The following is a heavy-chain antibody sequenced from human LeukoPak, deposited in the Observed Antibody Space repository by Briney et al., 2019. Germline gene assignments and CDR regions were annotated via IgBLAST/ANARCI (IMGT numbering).Heavy chain of an antibody. V-gene: IGHV3-30*03. D-gene: IGHD5-12*01. Sequence: GGSLRLSCAASGFTFSSYGMHWVRQAPGKGLEWVAVISYDGSNKYYADSVKGRFTISRDNSKNTLCLQMNSLRSEDTAVYYCASGGSLQNSGYDSGFDYWGQGTLVTVSS. CDR3: ASGGSLQNSGYDSGFDY. CDR1: GFTFSSYG. CDR2: ISYDGSNK. J-gene: IGHJ4*02.